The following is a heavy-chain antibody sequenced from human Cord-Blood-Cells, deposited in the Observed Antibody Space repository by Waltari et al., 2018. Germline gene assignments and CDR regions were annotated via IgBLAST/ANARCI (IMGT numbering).Heavy chain of an antibody. J-gene: IGHJ4*02. CDR1: GGSISRGGYY. CDR2: IYYSGST. Sequence: QVQLQESGTGLVKPSQTLSLTCTVSGGSISRGGYYWSWIRQHPGQGLEWIGYIYYSGSTYYNPSLKSRVTISVDTSKNQFSLKLSSVTAADTAVYYCARDGAYYYGSGSYYNYFDYWGQGTLVTVSS. D-gene: IGHD3-10*01. CDR3: ARDGAYYYGSGSYYNYFDY. V-gene: IGHV4-31*03.